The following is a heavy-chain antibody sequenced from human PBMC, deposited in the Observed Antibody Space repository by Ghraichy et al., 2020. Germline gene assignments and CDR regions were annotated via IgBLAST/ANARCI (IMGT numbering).Heavy chain of an antibody. CDR1: GYTFTGYY. CDR3: ARVSRPRSYHAEYFQH. D-gene: IGHD1-26*01. CDR2: INPNSGGT. Sequence: ASVKVSCKASGYTFTGYYMHWVRQAPGQGLEWMGWINPNSGGTNYAQKFQGRVTMTRDTSISTAYMELSRLRSDDTAVYYCARVSRPRSYHAEYFQHWGQGTLVTVSS. J-gene: IGHJ1*01. V-gene: IGHV1-2*02.